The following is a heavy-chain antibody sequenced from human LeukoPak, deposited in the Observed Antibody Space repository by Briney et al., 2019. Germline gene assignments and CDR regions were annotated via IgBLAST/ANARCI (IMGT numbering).Heavy chain of an antibody. V-gene: IGHV6-1*01. J-gene: IGHJ3*02. CDR2: TYYRSKWYN. CDR1: GDSVSSNSAA. CDR3: AREGRPSPAFDI. Sequence: SQTLSLTCAISGDSVSSNSAAWNWIRQSPSRGLEWLGRTYYRSKWYNDYAVSVKSRITINPDTSKNQFSLKLSSVTAADTAVYYCAREGRPSPAFDIWGQGTMVTVSS.